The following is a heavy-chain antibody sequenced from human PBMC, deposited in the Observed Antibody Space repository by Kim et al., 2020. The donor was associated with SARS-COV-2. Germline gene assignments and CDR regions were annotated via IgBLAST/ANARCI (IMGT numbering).Heavy chain of an antibody. CDR3: ARRGDYGDYVGAFDI. J-gene: IGHJ3*02. CDR1: GFTVSSNY. V-gene: IGHV3-53*01. CDR2: IYSGGST. Sequence: GGSLRLSCAASGFTVSSNYMSWVRQAPGKGLEWVSVIYSGGSTYYADSVKGRFTISRDNSKNTLYLQMNSLRAEDTAVYYCARRGDYGDYVGAFDIWGQGTMVTVSS. D-gene: IGHD4-17*01.